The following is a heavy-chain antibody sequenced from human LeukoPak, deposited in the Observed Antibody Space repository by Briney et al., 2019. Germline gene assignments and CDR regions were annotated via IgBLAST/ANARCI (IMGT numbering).Heavy chain of an antibody. CDR2: INHSGST. J-gene: IGHJ3*01. CDR3: ASFDYDSSGQSDH. D-gene: IGHD3-22*01. V-gene: IGHV4-34*01. CDR1: GGSFRGYY. Sequence: SETLSLTCAVYGGSFRGYYWSWIRQPPGKGLEWIGEINHSGSTNYNPSLKSRVTISVDTSKNQFSLKLSSVTAADTAVYYCASFDYDSSGQSDHWGQGTMVTVSS.